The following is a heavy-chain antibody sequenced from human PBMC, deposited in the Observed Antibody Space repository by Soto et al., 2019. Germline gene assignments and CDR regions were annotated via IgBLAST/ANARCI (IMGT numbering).Heavy chain of an antibody. CDR1: GGTFSSYA. CDR3: ASGGDSSSSVYYYGMDV. J-gene: IGHJ6*02. CDR2: IIPIFGTA. D-gene: IGHD6-6*01. Sequence: QVQLVQSGAEVKKPGSSVKVSCKASGGTFSSYAISWVRQAPGQGLEWMGGIIPIFGTANYAQKFQGRVTITADESTSPAYMELSSLRSEDTAVYYCASGGDSSSSVYYYGMDVWGQGTTVTVSS. V-gene: IGHV1-69*01.